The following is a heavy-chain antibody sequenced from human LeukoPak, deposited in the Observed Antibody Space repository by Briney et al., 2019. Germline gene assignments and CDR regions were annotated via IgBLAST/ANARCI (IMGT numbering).Heavy chain of an antibody. D-gene: IGHD5-18*01. CDR2: IGGSGVTT. J-gene: IGHJ4*02. V-gene: IGHV3-23*01. CDR3: AKGRDTAMVTIDY. Sequence: GGSLRLSCAASGFTFSSYAMTWVRQAPGKGLDWVAGIGGSGVTTYYADSVKGRFTISRDNSKNTLYLQMNSLRAEDTAVYYCAKGRDTAMVTIDYWGQGTLVTVSS. CDR1: GFTFSSYA.